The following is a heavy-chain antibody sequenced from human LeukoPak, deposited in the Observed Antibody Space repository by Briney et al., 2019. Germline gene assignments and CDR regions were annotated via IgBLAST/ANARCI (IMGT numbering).Heavy chain of an antibody. CDR2: ISYDGSNK. D-gene: IGHD3-10*01. V-gene: IGHV3-30*18. CDR1: GFTFSSYG. J-gene: IGHJ3*02. Sequence: PGGSLRLSCAASGFTFSSYGMHWVRQAPGKGLEWVAVISYDGSNKYYADSAKGRFTISRDNSKNTLFLQMNSLRAEDTAVYYCAKDQWWFGESNAFDIWGQGTVVTVSS. CDR3: AKDQWWFGESNAFDI.